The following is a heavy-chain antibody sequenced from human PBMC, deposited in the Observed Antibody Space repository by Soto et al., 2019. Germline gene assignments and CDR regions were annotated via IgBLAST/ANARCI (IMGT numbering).Heavy chain of an antibody. D-gene: IGHD2-21*01. CDR3: ARSRNGLIDY. CDR1: GYTFTNYY. Sequence: QVQLVQSGAEVKKPGASVKVSCKASGYTFTNYYMHWVRQAPGQGLEWMGIINPSGGSTSYAQKFQGRVTMTRDTSTSTVYMVLSSLRSEDTAVYYCARSRNGLIDYWGQGTLVTVSS. CDR2: INPSGGST. V-gene: IGHV1-46*01. J-gene: IGHJ4*02.